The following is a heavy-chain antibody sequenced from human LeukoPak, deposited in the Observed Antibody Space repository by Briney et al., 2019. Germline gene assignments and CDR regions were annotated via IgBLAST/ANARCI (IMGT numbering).Heavy chain of an antibody. D-gene: IGHD6-19*01. CDR1: GGSISSGGYY. J-gene: IGHJ6*02. CDR2: IYYSGST. V-gene: IGHV4-61*08. Sequence: PSETLSLTCTVSGGSISSGGYYWSWIRQHPGKGLEWIGYIYYSGSTNYNPSLKSRVTISVDTSKNQFSLKLSSVTAADTAVYYCARGPIAVAGTFYYYYGMDVWGQGTTVTVSS. CDR3: ARGPIAVAGTFYYYYGMDV.